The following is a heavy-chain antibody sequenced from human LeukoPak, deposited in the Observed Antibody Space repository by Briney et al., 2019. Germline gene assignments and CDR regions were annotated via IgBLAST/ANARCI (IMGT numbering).Heavy chain of an antibody. CDR3: ARDDGSGEPYFDY. J-gene: IGHJ4*02. D-gene: IGHD3-22*01. V-gene: IGHV3-21*01. CDR1: GFTFSSYS. Sequence: PGGSLRLSCAASGFTFSSYSMTWVRQAPGKGLEWVSSISSSSSYIYYADSVKGRFTISRDNAKNSLYLQMNSLRAEDTAVYYCARDDGSGEPYFDYWGQGTLVTVSS. CDR2: ISSSSSYI.